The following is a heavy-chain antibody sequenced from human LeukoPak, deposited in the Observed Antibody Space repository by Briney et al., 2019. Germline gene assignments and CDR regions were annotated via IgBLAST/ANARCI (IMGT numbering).Heavy chain of an antibody. J-gene: IGHJ6*02. V-gene: IGHV4-34*01. Sequence: PSETLSLTCTVSGGSISSYYWSWIRQPPGKGLEWIGEINHSGSTNYNPSLKSRVTISVDTSKNQFSLKLSSVTAANTAVYYCARGRPYWYYGMDVWGQGTTVTVSS. D-gene: IGHD6-6*01. CDR2: INHSGST. CDR3: ARGRPYWYYGMDV. CDR1: GGSISSYY.